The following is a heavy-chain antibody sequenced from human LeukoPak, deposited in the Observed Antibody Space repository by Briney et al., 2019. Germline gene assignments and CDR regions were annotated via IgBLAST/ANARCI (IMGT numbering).Heavy chain of an antibody. V-gene: IGHV3-23*01. J-gene: IGHJ4*02. D-gene: IGHD6-19*01. Sequence: GGSLRLSCAASGFTFSTYPMSWVRQAPGKGLEWVSGSGSGGSTYYVDSVKGRFTISRDISKNTLYLQMNSLRAEDTAVYYCAKDEGSGWYYFDYWGQGSLVTVSS. CDR3: AKDEGSGWYYFDY. CDR1: GFTFSTYP. CDR2: SGSGGST.